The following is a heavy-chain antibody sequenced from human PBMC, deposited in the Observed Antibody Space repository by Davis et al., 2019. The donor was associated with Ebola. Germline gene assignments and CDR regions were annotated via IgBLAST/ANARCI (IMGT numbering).Heavy chain of an antibody. CDR1: GFTFSSYW. CDR3: ARVGETGELDY. V-gene: IGHV3-7*01. Sequence: GGSLRLSCAASGFTFSSYWMSWVRQAPGKGLEWVANIKQDGSEKYYIDSVKGRFSISRDNAKNSLYLQMNSLRAEDTAVYYCARVGETGELDYWGQGTLVTVSS. J-gene: IGHJ4*02. D-gene: IGHD7-27*01. CDR2: IKQDGSEK.